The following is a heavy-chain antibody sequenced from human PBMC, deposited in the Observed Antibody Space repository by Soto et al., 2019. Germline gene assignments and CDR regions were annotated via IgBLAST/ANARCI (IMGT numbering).Heavy chain of an antibody. V-gene: IGHV1-69*04. CDR1: GGTFSSYT. J-gene: IGHJ3*02. CDR2: IIPILGIA. Sequence: ASVKVSCKASGGTFSSYTISWVRQAPGQGLEWMGRIIPILGIANYAQKFQGRVTITADKSTSTAYMELSSLRSEDTAVYYCAREGVPAAIPATVTTLANDAFDIWGQGTMVTVSS. D-gene: IGHD2-2*01. CDR3: AREGVPAAIPATVTTLANDAFDI.